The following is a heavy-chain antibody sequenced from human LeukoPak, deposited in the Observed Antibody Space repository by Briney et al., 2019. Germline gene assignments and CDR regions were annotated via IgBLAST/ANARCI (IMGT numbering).Heavy chain of an antibody. CDR2: INPNSGGT. CDR1: GYTFTGYY. D-gene: IGHD1-1*01. J-gene: IGHJ5*02. Sequence: GASVKVSCKASGYTFTGYYMHWVRQAPGQGLEWMGWINPNSGGTNYAQKFQGRVTMTRDTSISTAYMELSRLRSDDTAVYYCARSGTTGTTGGWFDPWGQRTLVTVSS. V-gene: IGHV1-2*02. CDR3: ARSGTTGTTGGWFDP.